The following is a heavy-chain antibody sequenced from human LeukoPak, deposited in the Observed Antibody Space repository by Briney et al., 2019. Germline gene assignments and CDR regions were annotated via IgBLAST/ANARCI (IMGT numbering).Heavy chain of an antibody. CDR3: ARAGYCISSSCYIIDH. D-gene: IGHD2-2*02. CDR1: GFTFSTYT. J-gene: IGHJ4*02. CDR2: TSYDGSNK. V-gene: IGHV3-30*04. Sequence: GGSLRLSCTASGFTFSTYTMHWVRQAPGKGLEWVALTSYDGSNKNYADSVKGRFTISRDNSKSTLYLQMNSLRADDTAVYSCARAGYCISSSCYIIDHWGQGTLVTVSS.